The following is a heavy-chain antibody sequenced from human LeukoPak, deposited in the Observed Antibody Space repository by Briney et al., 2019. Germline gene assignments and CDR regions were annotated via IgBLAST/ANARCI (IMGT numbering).Heavy chain of an antibody. J-gene: IGHJ4*02. D-gene: IGHD5-24*01. CDR3: AKGDGYNYGY. CDR2: IQKDGINK. V-gene: IGHV3-30*02. Sequence: GGSLRLSCAASRFTFSNYGMHWVRQAPGKGLEWVAFIQKDGINKYCADSVKGRFTISRDNSKNTLYVEMNSLRAEDTAVYYCAKGDGYNYGYWGQGTLVTVSS. CDR1: RFTFSNYG.